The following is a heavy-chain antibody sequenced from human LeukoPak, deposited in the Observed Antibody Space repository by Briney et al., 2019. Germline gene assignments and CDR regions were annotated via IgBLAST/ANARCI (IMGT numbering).Heavy chain of an antibody. V-gene: IGHV3-30-3*01. D-gene: IGHD3-10*01. CDR3: ARSYYGSGRTSWSRFDP. Sequence: PGGSLRLSCAASGFTFSSYAMHWVRQAPGKGLEWVAVISSDGSNKYYADSVKGRLTISRDNSKNTLYLQMNSLRAEDTAVYYCARSYYGSGRTSWSRFDPWGQGTLVTVSS. CDR1: GFTFSSYA. J-gene: IGHJ5*02. CDR2: ISSDGSNK.